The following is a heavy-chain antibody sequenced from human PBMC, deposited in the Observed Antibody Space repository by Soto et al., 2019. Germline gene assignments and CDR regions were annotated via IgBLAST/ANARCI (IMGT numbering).Heavy chain of an antibody. D-gene: IGHD1-1*01. CDR3: ARVGLESRVDY. CDR1: GFTFSSYS. V-gene: IGHV3-21*01. CDR2: ISSSSSYI. J-gene: IGHJ4*02. Sequence: EVQLVESGGGLVKPGGSLRLSCAAYGFTFSSYSMNWVRQAPGKGLEWVSSISSSSSYIYYADSVKGRFTISRDNAKNSLYLQMNSLRAEDTAVYYCARVGLESRVDYWGQGTLVTVSS.